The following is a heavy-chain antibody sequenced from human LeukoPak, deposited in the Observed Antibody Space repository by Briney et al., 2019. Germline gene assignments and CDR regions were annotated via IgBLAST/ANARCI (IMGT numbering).Heavy chain of an antibody. D-gene: IGHD3-16*01. CDR1: GGSISSYY. CDR3: ARDVLSGFDY. V-gene: IGHV4-59*01. Sequence: PSETLSLTCTVSGGSISSYYWSWIRQPPGKGLEWIGYIYYSGSTNYNPSLKSRVTISVDTSKNQFSLKLSSVTAADTAVYYCARDVLSGFDYWAREPWSPSPQ. J-gene: IGHJ4*02. CDR2: IYYSGST.